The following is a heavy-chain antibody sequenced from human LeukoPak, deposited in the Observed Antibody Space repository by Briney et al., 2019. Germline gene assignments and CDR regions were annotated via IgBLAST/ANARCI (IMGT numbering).Heavy chain of an antibody. CDR2: MKQDGSER. Sequence: GGSLRLSCAASGFTFSTYWMTWVRQAPGKRLEWVANMKQDGSERNYVDSVKGRFTISRDNSKNTLYLQMNSLRAEDTAVYYCAKTDSSGYYGTPFDYWGQGTLVTVSS. V-gene: IGHV3-7*02. CDR1: GFTFSTYW. J-gene: IGHJ4*02. CDR3: AKTDSSGYYGTPFDY. D-gene: IGHD3-22*01.